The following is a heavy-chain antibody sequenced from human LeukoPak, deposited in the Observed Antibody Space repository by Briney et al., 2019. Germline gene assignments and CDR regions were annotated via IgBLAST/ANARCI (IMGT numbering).Heavy chain of an antibody. V-gene: IGHV3-7*01. Sequence: PGGSLRLSCAASGFTFSSYEMNWVRQAPGKGLEWVANIKQDGSEKYYVDSVKGRFTISRDNAKNSLYLQMNSLRAEDTAVYYCARGGGILRFLEWLSSRGMDVWGQGTTVTVSS. CDR3: ARGGGILRFLEWLSSRGMDV. J-gene: IGHJ6*02. CDR1: GFTFSSYE. CDR2: IKQDGSEK. D-gene: IGHD3-3*01.